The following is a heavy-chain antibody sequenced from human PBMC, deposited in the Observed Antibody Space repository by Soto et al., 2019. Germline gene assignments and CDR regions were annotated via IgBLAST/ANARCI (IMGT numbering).Heavy chain of an antibody. J-gene: IGHJ4*02. V-gene: IGHV1-69*06. CDR3: ARALMVRGNHFPYYFDY. CDR2: IIPIFGTA. Sequence: QVQLVQSGAEVKKPGSSVKVSCKASGVTFSSYAISWVRQAPGQGLEWMGGIIPIFGTANYAQKFQGRVTITADKSTSTAYMELSSLRSEDTAVYYCARALMVRGNHFPYYFDYWGQGNLVTVSS. CDR1: GVTFSSYA. D-gene: IGHD3-10*01.